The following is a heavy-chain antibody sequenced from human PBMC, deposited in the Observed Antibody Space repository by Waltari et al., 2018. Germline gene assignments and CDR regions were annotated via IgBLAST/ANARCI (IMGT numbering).Heavy chain of an antibody. CDR1: GFTFSSYG. J-gene: IGHJ6*02. Sequence: QVQLVESGGGVVQPGRSLRLSCAASGFTFSSYGMHWVRQAPGKGLEWVAVIWYDGSNKYYADSVKSRFTISRDNSKNTLYLQMNSLRAEDTAMYYCARGKAPNYYGMDVWGQGTTVTVSS. D-gene: IGHD3-16*01. CDR2: IWYDGSNK. CDR3: ARGKAPNYYGMDV. V-gene: IGHV3-33*08.